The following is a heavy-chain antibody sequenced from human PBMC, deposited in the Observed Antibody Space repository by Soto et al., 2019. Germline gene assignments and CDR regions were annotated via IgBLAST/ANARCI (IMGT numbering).Heavy chain of an antibody. Sequence: GAAVKVSCKAAGGTFSSYPISWVLQAPGQRLQWMGGIIPIFGTANYAQKFQRRVTITADKSTSTAYMELSSLRCEDTAVYYCARGGHRHRFEELLYPRFDYWGQGTLVTVSS. CDR1: GGTFSSYP. J-gene: IGHJ4*02. CDR2: IIPIFGTA. V-gene: IGHV1-69*06. CDR3: ARGGHRHRFEELLYPRFDY. D-gene: IGHD3-10*01.